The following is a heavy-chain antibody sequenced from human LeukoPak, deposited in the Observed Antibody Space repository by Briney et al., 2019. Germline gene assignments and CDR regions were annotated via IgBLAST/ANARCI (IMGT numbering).Heavy chain of an antibody. CDR1: GFTFSSYA. D-gene: IGHD3-10*01. CDR2: VTASAGNT. J-gene: IGHJ6*02. Sequence: GGSLRLSCAASGFTFSSYAMSWVRQAPGKGLEWVPAVTASAGNTYYADSVKGRFTISRDNSKNTLYLQVNSLRAEDTAVYYCAKGDYYGSGSFFKNGMDVWGQGTTVTVSS. V-gene: IGHV3-23*01. CDR3: AKGDYYGSGSFFKNGMDV.